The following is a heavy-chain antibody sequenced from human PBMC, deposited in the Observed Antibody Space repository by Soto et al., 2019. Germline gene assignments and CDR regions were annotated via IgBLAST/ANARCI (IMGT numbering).Heavy chain of an antibody. D-gene: IGHD5-12*01. Sequence: PGGSLRLSCTASGFTFGDYAMSWVRQAPGKGLEWVGFIRSKAYGGTTEYAASVKGRFTISRDDSKSIAYLQMNSLKTEDTAVYYCTRSGGDGYNRKLYYFDYWGQGTLATVSS. CDR3: TRSGGDGYNRKLYYFDY. J-gene: IGHJ4*02. CDR1: GFTFGDYA. V-gene: IGHV3-49*04. CDR2: IRSKAYGGTT.